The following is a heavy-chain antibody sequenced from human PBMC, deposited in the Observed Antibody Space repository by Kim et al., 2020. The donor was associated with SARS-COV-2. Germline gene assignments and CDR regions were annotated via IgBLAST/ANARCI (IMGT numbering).Heavy chain of an antibody. D-gene: IGHD6-13*01. Sequence: YAQKFQGRVTMTEDTSTDTAYMELSSLRSEDTAVYYCATWGAAAAAGMDVWGQGTTVTVSS. V-gene: IGHV1-24*01. J-gene: IGHJ6*02. CDR3: ATWGAAAAAGMDV.